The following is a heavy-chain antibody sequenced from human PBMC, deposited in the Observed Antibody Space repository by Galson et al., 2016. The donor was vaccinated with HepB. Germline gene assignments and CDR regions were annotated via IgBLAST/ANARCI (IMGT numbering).Heavy chain of an antibody. CDR3: ARRSNFYDADDY. V-gene: IGHV4-61*01. Sequence: SETLSLTCTVYGGSVSSGSFFWSWIRQPPGKGLEWIGYISYTGSTTYSPSLKSRVTISVDTSKNMFSLKVTSVTAADTAGYYCARRSNFYDADDYWGQGTLVTVSS. CDR1: GGSVSSGSFF. CDR2: ISYTGST. D-gene: IGHD2/OR15-2a*01. J-gene: IGHJ4*02.